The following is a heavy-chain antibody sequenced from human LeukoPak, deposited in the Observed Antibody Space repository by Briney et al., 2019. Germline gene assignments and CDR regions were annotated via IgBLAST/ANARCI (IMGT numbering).Heavy chain of an antibody. Sequence: SVKVSCKASGGTFSSYAISWVRQAPGQGLEWIGGIIPIFGTANYAQKFQGRVTITADESTSTVYMELSSLRSEDTAVYYCARLEVLTTEDAFDIWGQGTMVTVSS. CDR1: GGTFSSYA. D-gene: IGHD3-22*01. J-gene: IGHJ3*02. V-gene: IGHV1-69*13. CDR3: ARLEVLTTEDAFDI. CDR2: IIPIFGTA.